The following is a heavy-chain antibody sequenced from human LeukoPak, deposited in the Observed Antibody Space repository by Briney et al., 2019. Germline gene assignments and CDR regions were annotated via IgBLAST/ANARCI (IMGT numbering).Heavy chain of an antibody. Sequence: SETLALNCTVSGGSISSGSYYWSWIRQPAGKGLAWIGRIYTSGSTTYNPSLKSRVNISVDTSKNQFSLKLSSVTAADTAVYYCARDLRYCSSTSCQIYFDYWGQGTLVTVSS. CDR3: ARDLRYCSSTSCQIYFDY. D-gene: IGHD2-2*01. CDR2: IYTSGST. V-gene: IGHV4-61*02. J-gene: IGHJ4*02. CDR1: GGSISSGSYY.